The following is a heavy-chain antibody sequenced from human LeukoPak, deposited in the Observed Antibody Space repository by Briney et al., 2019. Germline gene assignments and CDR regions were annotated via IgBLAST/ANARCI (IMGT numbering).Heavy chain of an antibody. Sequence: PSETLSLTCTVSGGSISSYYWSWIRKPPGKGLEWIGYIYYSGSTNYNPSLKSRVTISVDTSKNQFSLKLSSVTAADTAVYYCARGSPYCSSTSCPPFDYWGQGTLVTVSS. D-gene: IGHD2-2*01. V-gene: IGHV4-59*01. CDR1: GGSISSYY. CDR3: ARGSPYCSSTSCPPFDY. J-gene: IGHJ4*02. CDR2: IYYSGST.